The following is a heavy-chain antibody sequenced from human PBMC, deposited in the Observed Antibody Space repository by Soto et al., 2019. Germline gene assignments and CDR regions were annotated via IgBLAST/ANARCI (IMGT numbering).Heavy chain of an antibody. CDR1: GGSISSYY. CDR3: ARDLGSKPLDY. CDR2: IYTSGST. V-gene: IGHV4-4*07. Sequence: ERLCRTGAVSGGSISSYYWSWIRQPAGKGLEWIGRIYTSGSTNYNPSLKSRVTMSVDTSKNQFSLKLSSVTAADTAVYYCARDLGSKPLDYWGQGTPVTVYS. J-gene: IGHJ4*02. D-gene: IGHD3-16*01.